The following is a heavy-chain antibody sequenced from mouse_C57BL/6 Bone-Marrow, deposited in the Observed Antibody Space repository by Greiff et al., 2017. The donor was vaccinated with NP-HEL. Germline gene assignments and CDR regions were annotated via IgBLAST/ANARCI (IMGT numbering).Heavy chain of an antibody. V-gene: IGHV5-9*01. D-gene: IGHD2-3*01. CDR2: ISGGGGNT. Sequence: EVKVEESGGGLVKPGGSLKLSCAASGFTFSSYTMSWVRQTPEKRLEWVATISGGGGNTYYPDSVKGRFTISRDNAKNTLYLQMSSLRSEDTALYYCARDDDGYYWYFDVWGTGTTVTVSS. CDR1: GFTFSSYT. CDR3: ARDDDGYYWYFDV. J-gene: IGHJ1*03.